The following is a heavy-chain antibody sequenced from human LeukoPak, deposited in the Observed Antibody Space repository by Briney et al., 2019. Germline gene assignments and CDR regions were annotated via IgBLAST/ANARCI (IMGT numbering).Heavy chain of an antibody. CDR1: GGTFSIYA. CDR2: IIPIFGTA. CDR3: TRCPGFGESGVFDY. J-gene: IGHJ4*02. Sequence: GASVKVSCKASGGTFSIYAISWVRQAPGQGLEWMGGIIPIFGTANYAQKFQGRVTITADESTSTAYMELSSLRSEDTGVYYCTRCPGFGESGVFDYWGQGALVTVSS. D-gene: IGHD3-10*01. V-gene: IGHV1-69*13.